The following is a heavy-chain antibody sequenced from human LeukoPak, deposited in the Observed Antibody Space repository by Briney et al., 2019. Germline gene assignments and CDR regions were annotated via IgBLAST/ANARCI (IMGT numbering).Heavy chain of an antibody. CDR3: ARGGRDWFDP. V-gene: IGHV4-30-2*01. J-gene: IGHJ5*02. D-gene: IGHD2-15*01. CDR2: IYHSGST. Sequence: SETLSLTCTVSGGSISSGGYYWSWIRQPPGKGLEWIGYIYHSGSTYYNPSLKSRVTISVDRSKNQFSLKLSSVTAADTAVYYCARGGRDWFDPWGQGTLVTVSS. CDR1: GGSISSGGYY.